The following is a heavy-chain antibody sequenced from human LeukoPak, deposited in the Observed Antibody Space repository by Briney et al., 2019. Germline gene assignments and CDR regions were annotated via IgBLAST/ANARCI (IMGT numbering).Heavy chain of an antibody. D-gene: IGHD3-22*01. CDR2: ISYDGSNK. J-gene: IGHJ4*02. V-gene: IGHV3-30*04. CDR1: GFTFSTYA. Sequence: PGRSLRLSCAASGFTFSTYAMHWGRQAPRKGLEWVTVISYDGSNKDYADSVKGRFTISRDNSKNTLYLQMNSLRAEDTAVYYCARSPYYDSSGYYGYWGQGTLVTVSS. CDR3: ARSPYYDSSGYYGY.